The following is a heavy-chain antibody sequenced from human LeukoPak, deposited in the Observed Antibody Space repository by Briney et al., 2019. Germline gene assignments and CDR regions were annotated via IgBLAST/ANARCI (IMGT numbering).Heavy chain of an antibody. V-gene: IGHV3-53*01. Sequence: GGSLRLSCAASGFTVSSNYMSWVRQAPGEGLEWVSIIYDGGRTNYADSVKGRFTISRDNSKNTLYLQMNSLRAEDTAVYYCARGVRGYSHGSRFDYWGQGTLVTVSS. CDR2: IYDGGRT. CDR1: GFTVSSNY. D-gene: IGHD5-18*01. CDR3: ARGVRGYSHGSRFDY. J-gene: IGHJ4*02.